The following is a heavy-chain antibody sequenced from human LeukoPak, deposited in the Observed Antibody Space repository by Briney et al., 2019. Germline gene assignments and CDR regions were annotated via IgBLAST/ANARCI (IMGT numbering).Heavy chain of an antibody. J-gene: IGHJ5*02. CDR3: AREGSSHFNWFDP. Sequence: ASVKVSCKASGYTFTSYAMHWVRQAPGQRLEWMGWINAGNGNTKYSQKFQGRVTITRDTSASTAYMELSSLRSEDTAVYYCAREGSSHFNWFDPWGQGTLVTVSS. CDR1: GYTFTSYA. CDR2: INAGNGNT. V-gene: IGHV1-3*01. D-gene: IGHD1-26*01.